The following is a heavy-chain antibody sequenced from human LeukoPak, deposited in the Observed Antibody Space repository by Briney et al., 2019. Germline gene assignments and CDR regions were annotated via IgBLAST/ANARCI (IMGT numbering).Heavy chain of an antibody. V-gene: IGHV4-4*07. CDR2: MFINGNT. J-gene: IGHJ2*01. CDR1: GGPTIKWF. Sequence: PSETLSLTCSVSGGPTIKWFWSWIRQPAGKGLEWIGRMFINGNTIYNSSLESRATISVDKSTNQVFLKLTSVTAADTAVYYCATGDREFDFWGRGTLVTVSS. CDR3: ATGDREFDF.